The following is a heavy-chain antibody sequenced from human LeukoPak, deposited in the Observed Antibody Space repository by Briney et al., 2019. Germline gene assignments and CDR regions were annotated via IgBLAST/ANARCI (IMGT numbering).Heavy chain of an antibody. CDR3: ARGVAVIDRARFFDY. CDR2: INPKRGVT. Sequence: GASVKVSCKASGYTFTDYYVHWVRQAPGQGLEWMGWINPKRGVTNSAQKFQGRVTMTRDTSISTIYMELRSLISDDTAAYYCARGVAVIDRARFFDYWGQGTLVTVSS. J-gene: IGHJ4*02. V-gene: IGHV1-2*02. CDR1: GYTFTDYY. D-gene: IGHD2-2*01.